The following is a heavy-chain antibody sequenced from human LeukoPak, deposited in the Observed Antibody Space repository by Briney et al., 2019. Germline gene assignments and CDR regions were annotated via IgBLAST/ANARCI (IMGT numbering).Heavy chain of an antibody. Sequence: PSETLSLTCTVSGGSISSGSYYWSWIRQPAGKGLEWIGRIYTSGSTNYNPSLKSRVTISVDTSKNQFSLKLSSVTAADTAVYYCARHRRIAARPGGYFDYWGQGTLVTVSS. D-gene: IGHD6-6*01. J-gene: IGHJ4*02. CDR2: IYTSGST. CDR3: ARHRRIAARPGGYFDY. V-gene: IGHV4-61*02. CDR1: GGSISSGSYY.